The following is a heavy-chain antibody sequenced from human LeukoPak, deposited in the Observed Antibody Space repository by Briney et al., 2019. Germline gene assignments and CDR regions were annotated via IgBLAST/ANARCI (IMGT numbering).Heavy chain of an antibody. Sequence: GGSLRLSCAASRFTFSNCAMNWVRQAPGEGLAWVSSIRSGGDKTYYADSVQGRFTISRDDSRNTLYLQMNSLRAEDTAVYYCAKRVGTNSGPFDYWGQGILVTVSS. V-gene: IGHV3-23*01. CDR3: AKRVGTNSGPFDY. J-gene: IGHJ4*02. CDR1: RFTFSNCA. D-gene: IGHD4/OR15-4a*01. CDR2: IRSGGDKT.